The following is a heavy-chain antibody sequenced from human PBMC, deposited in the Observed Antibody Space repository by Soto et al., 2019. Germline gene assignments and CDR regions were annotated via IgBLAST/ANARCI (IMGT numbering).Heavy chain of an antibody. J-gene: IGHJ4*02. V-gene: IGHV4-31*03. CDR1: GGSISSGGYY. Sequence: SETLSLTCPVSGGSISSGGYYWSWIRQHPGKGLEWIGYIYYTGSTFYNPSLKSRLTISVDTSKNQFSLKLSSVTAADTAVYYCARSIVGGNSRQGLGYWGQGTLVTVSS. D-gene: IGHD1-26*01. CDR3: ARSIVGGNSRQGLGY. CDR2: IYYTGST.